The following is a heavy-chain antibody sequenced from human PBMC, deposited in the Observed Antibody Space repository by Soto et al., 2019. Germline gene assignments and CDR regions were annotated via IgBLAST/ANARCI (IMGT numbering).Heavy chain of an antibody. CDR1: GFTVRSHF. CDR2: IYSGGST. CDR3: ARDVRYGVVDY. V-gene: IGHV3-53*01. J-gene: IGHJ4*02. D-gene: IGHD4-17*01. Sequence: GGSLRLSCAASGFTVRSHFMSWVRQAPGKGLEWVSVIYSGGSTFYADSVKGRFTISRDNSKNTVSLQVSSLRAEDTAVYYCARDVRYGVVDYWGQGTLVTVSS.